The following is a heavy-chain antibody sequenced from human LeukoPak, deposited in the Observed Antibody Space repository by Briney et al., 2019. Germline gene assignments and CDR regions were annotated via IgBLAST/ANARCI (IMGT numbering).Heavy chain of an antibody. Sequence: ASXKVSCKASGYTFTGYYMHWVRQAPGQGLEWMGRINPNSGGTNYAQKFQGRVTMTRDTSISTAYMELSRLRSDDTAVYYCARSRDSSGYYTAYFDYWGQGTLVTVSS. CDR3: ARSRDSSGYYTAYFDY. V-gene: IGHV1-2*06. D-gene: IGHD3-22*01. CDR2: INPNSGGT. CDR1: GYTFTGYY. J-gene: IGHJ4*02.